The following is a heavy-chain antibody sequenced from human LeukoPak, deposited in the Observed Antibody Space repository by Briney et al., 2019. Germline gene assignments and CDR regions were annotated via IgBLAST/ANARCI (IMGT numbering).Heavy chain of an antibody. V-gene: IGHV4-59*08. CDR2: IYYSGTT. CDR3: ARLAMIEYFDY. CDR1: GGSISNYY. Sequence: SETLSLTCTVSGGSISNYYWSWIRQPPGKGLEWIGYIYYSGTTNYNPSLKSRVTISVDTSKNQFSLKLSSVTAADTAVYYCARLAMIEYFDYWGQGTLVTVSS. D-gene: IGHD3-22*01. J-gene: IGHJ4*02.